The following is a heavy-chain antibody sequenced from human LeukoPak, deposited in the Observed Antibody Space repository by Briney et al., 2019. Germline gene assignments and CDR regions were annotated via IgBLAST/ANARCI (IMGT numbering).Heavy chain of an antibody. J-gene: IGHJ6*02. CDR1: GGSIGSTSNY. Sequence: PSETLSLTCTVSGGSIGSTSNYWGWIRQPPGEGLEWIGSIYHSGSTYYNPSLKSRVTMSVDTSKNQFSLQLSSVTAADTAVYYCARLGAPGGTRSGYYYYGMDVWGQGTTVTVSS. CDR2: IYHSGST. CDR3: ARLGAPGGTRSGYYYYGMDV. V-gene: IGHV4-39*01. D-gene: IGHD6-13*01.